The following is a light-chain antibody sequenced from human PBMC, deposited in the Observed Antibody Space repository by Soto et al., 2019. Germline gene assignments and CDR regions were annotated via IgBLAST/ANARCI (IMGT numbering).Light chain of an antibody. CDR2: GAS. CDR3: QQRSNWPPVT. J-gene: IGKJ5*01. Sequence: EIVLTQSPGTLSLSPGERATLSCRASQSVSSNLAWYQQKPGQAPRLLIYGASTRATGIPARFSGSGSGTEFTLTISSLEPEDFAVYYCQQRSNWPPVTFGQGTRLEI. CDR1: QSVSSN. V-gene: IGKV3-11*01.